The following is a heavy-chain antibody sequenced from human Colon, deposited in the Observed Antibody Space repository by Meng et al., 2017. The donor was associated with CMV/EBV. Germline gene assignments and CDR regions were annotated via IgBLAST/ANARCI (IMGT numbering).Heavy chain of an antibody. J-gene: IGHJ4*02. CDR3: ARTRITITGGVTPFDY. D-gene: IGHD3-10*01. CDR1: GYTFTRYA. CDR2: ISTLDDQT. V-gene: IGHV1-18*01. Sequence: GYTFTRYAVTWVRQATGQGLEWMGWISTLDDQTNYTQKFQGRVTMTADRSTDTSYLELRSLRSDDTAMYYCARTRITITGGVTPFDYWGQGSLVTVSS.